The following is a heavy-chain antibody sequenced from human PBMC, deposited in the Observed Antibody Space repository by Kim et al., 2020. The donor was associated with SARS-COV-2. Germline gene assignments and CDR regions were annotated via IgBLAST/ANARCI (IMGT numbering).Heavy chain of an antibody. D-gene: IGHD6-19*01. V-gene: IGHV3-48*03. CDR1: GFTFSSHD. Sequence: GGSLRLSCITSGFTFSSHDMDWVRQVPGKGPELVSYITSSGTGIYYADSVKGRFTISRDNAKNSLHLQMNSLRVEDTAIYYCARHNGWFDFWGQGTLVTVSP. CDR3: ARHNGWFDF. CDR2: ITSSGTGI. J-gene: IGHJ4*02.